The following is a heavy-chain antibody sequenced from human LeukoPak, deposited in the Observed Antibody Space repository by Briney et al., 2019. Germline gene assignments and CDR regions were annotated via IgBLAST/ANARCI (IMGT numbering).Heavy chain of an antibody. D-gene: IGHD3-10*02. CDR1: GFIFNSYE. J-gene: IGHJ6*04. Sequence: GGSLGLSCAASGFIFNSYEMNWVRQAPGKGLEWVSYISSSGSTIYYADSVKGRFTISRDNAKNSLYLQMNSLRAEDTAVYYCAELGITMIGGVWGKGTTVTISS. CDR3: AELGITMIGGV. CDR2: ISSSGSTI. V-gene: IGHV3-48*03.